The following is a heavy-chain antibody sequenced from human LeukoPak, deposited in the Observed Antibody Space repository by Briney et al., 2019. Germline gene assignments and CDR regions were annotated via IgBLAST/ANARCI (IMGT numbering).Heavy chain of an antibody. V-gene: IGHV1-18*01. CDR1: GGTFSSYA. CDR3: ARAGSSWDWFDP. J-gene: IGHJ5*02. CDR2: ISAYNGNT. D-gene: IGHD6-13*01. Sequence: ASVKVSCKASGGTFSSYAISWVRQAPGQGLEWMGGISAYNGNTNYARKLQGRVTMTTDTSTSTAYMELRSLRSDDTAVYYCARAGSSWDWFDPWGQGTLVTVSS.